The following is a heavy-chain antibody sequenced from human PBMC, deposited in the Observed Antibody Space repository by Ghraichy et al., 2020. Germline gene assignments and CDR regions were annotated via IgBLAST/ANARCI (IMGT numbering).Heavy chain of an antibody. D-gene: IGHD3-22*01. Sequence: SETLSLTCTVSGGSISSSSYYWGWIRQPPGKGLEWIGSIYYSGSTYYNPSLKSRVTISVDTSKNQFSLKLSSVTAADTAVYYCARHRSERWFNYYYDSSGYPGYWGQGTLVTVSS. V-gene: IGHV4-39*07. J-gene: IGHJ4*02. CDR2: IYYSGST. CDR3: ARHRSERWFNYYYDSSGYPGY. CDR1: GGSISSSSYY.